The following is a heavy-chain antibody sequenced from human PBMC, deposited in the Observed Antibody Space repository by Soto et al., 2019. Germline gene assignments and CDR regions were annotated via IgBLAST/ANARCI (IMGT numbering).Heavy chain of an antibody. CDR3: ARGYYDSSGYYRYGMDV. V-gene: IGHV4-30-2*01. CDR2: IYHSGST. D-gene: IGHD3-22*01. Sequence: SETLSLTCAVSGGSISSGGYSWSWIRQPPGKGLEWIGYIYHSGSTYYNPTLKSRVTKSVDRSKNQFSLKLSSVTAADTAVYYCARGYYDSSGYYRYGMDVWGQGTTVTVSS. CDR1: GGSISSGGYS. J-gene: IGHJ6*02.